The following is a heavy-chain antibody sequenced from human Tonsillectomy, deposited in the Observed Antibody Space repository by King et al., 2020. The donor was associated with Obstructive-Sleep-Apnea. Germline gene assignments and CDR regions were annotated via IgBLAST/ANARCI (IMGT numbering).Heavy chain of an antibody. J-gene: IGHJ4*02. CDR3: AKGLCSGGSCYIFDY. D-gene: IGHD2-15*01. Sequence: VQLVESGGGVVQPGTSLRLSCAASGFTFNNFGMHWVRQAPGKGLEWVAVIWSDGSNKYYTDTLKGRFTISRDNSKNTLFLQMNSLRAEDTAMYYCAKGLCSGGSCYIFDYWGQGTLVTVSS. V-gene: IGHV3-33*06. CDR2: IWSDGSNK. CDR1: GFTFNNFG.